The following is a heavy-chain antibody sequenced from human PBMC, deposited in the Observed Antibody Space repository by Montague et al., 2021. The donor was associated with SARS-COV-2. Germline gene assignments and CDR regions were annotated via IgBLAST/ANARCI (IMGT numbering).Heavy chain of an antibody. CDR1: GFTFSSYN. CDR3: ARGYDSSGYQY. D-gene: IGHD3-22*01. J-gene: IGHJ4*02. CDR2: IKQDGSEK. V-gene: IGHV3-7*03. Sequence: SLRLSCAASGFTFSSYNMNWVRQAPGNGLEWVANIKQDGSEKYYVDSVKGRFTISRDNAKNSLYLQLDSLRAEDTAVYYCARGYDSSGYQYWGQGTLVTVSS.